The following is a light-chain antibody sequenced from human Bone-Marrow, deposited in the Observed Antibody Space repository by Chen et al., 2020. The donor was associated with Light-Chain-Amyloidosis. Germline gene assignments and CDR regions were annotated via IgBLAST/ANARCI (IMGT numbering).Light chain of an antibody. Sequence: SYVLTQPSSVPVAPGQTATIACGGNNIGSTSVHWYQQTPGQAPLLVVYDDSDRPSGIPARLSGSNSGNTATLTISRVEAGDEADYYCQVWDRSSDRPVFGGGTKLTVL. J-gene: IGLJ3*02. V-gene: IGLV3-21*02. CDR1: NIGSTS. CDR3: QVWDRSSDRPV. CDR2: DDS.